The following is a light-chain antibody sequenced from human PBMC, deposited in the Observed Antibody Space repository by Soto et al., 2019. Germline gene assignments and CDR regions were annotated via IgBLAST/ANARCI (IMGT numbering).Light chain of an antibody. Sequence: DIQMTQSPSSVSASVGDRVTITCRATQGLSGSLAWYQQKPGKAPKLLISVTSRLQSGVPSRFSGSASGTDFPLTIDSLQPEDLETYYCQKGHNWPLTFGQGTRLEIK. CDR2: VTS. CDR3: QKGHNWPLT. CDR1: QGLSGS. J-gene: IGKJ5*01. V-gene: IGKV1-12*01.